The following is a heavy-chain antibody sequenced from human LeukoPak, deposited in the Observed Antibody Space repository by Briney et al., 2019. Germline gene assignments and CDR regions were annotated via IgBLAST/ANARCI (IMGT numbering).Heavy chain of an antibody. CDR2: IRSRSSTI. D-gene: IGHD3-3*01. J-gene: IGHJ4*02. CDR3: ARGDERFLEWLLSTFDY. CDR1: GFTFSSYS. Sequence: GGSLRLSCAASGFTFSSYSMNWVRQAPGKGLEWVSYIRSRSSTIYYADSVKGRFTISRDNAKNSLYLQMNSLRAEDTAVYYCARGDERFLEWLLSTFDYWGQGTLVTVSS. V-gene: IGHV3-48*01.